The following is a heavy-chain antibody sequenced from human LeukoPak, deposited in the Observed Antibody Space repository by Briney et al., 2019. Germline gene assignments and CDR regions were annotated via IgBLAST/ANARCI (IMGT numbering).Heavy chain of an antibody. J-gene: IGHJ4*02. CDR1: GFTFSTYG. D-gene: IGHD2-15*01. V-gene: IGHV3-33*06. CDR3: AKAVCSGAGCDRFDY. CDR2: IWYDGNNK. Sequence: GRSLRLSCAASGFTFSTYGMHWVRQAPGKGLEWVALIWYDGNNKFYADSVKGRFTISRDNSKNTLYLQLNSLRAEDTAVYYCAKAVCSGAGCDRFDYWGQGTLVTVSS.